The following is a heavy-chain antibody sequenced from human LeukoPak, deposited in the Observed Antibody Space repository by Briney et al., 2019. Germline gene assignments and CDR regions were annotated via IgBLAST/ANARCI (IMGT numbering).Heavy chain of an antibody. CDR3: ARAFTMIVVATLGY. Sequence: ASVKVSCKVSGYTLTELSMHWVRQAPGKGLEWMGGFDPEDGETIYAQKFQGRVTMTRNTSISTAYMELSSLRSEDTAVYYCARAFTMIVVATLGYWGQGTLVTVSS. V-gene: IGHV1-24*01. CDR2: FDPEDGET. J-gene: IGHJ4*02. D-gene: IGHD3-22*01. CDR1: GYTLTELS.